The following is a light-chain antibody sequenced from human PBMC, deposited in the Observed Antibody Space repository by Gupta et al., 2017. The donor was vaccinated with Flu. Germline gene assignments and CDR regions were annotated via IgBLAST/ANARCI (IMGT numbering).Light chain of an antibody. V-gene: IGLV1-47*01. J-gene: IGLJ1*01. CDR2: RTT. CDR3: AEWDDGLSAYA. CDR1: ASNIGANL. Sequence: QSVLPQPPSAPGTPGQRVTIPCSGAASNIGANLVYWYRQLPGAAPQLLIYRTTQQPTVVTRRFCASKSGAAASVAIGGLRPEDEGYYYCAEWDDGLSAYAFGTGTKVTVL.